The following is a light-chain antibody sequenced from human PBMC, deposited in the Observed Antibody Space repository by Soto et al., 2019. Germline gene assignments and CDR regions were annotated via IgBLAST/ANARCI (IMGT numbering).Light chain of an antibody. V-gene: IGKV3-11*01. J-gene: IGKJ5*01. CDR2: DAS. CDR3: QQRSNWFT. Sequence: EIVLTQSPATPSLSPGARAPLSWRARQSVSSYLAWYQQKPGQAPRLLIYDASNRATGIPARFSGSGSGTDFTLTISSLEPEDSAVYYCQQRSNWFTFGQGTRLEI. CDR1: QSVSSY.